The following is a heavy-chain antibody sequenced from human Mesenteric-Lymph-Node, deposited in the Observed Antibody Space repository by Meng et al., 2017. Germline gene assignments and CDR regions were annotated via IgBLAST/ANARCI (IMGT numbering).Heavy chain of an antibody. CDR3: TTSLRWELQSSY. V-gene: IGHV3-15*01. CDR1: GFTFSDAW. J-gene: IGHJ4*02. D-gene: IGHD1-26*01. Sequence: GGSLRLSCAASGFTFSDAWMSWVRQAPGKGLEWVGRIKSDSNGGTLDYAAPVKGRFTISRDDSKSTLYLQMSSLKTEDTAVYFCTTSLRWELQSSYWGQGTLVTVSS. CDR2: IKSDSNGGTL.